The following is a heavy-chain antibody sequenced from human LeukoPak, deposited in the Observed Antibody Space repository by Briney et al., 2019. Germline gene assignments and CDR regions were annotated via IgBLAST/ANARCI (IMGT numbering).Heavy chain of an antibody. J-gene: IGHJ4*02. CDR1: GGSISSGGYY. D-gene: IGHD3-22*01. V-gene: IGHV4-31*03. CDR3: ASLARNYDSSGYYYVN. CDR2: IYYSGST. Sequence: SETLSLTCTVSGGSISSGGYYWSWIRQHPGKGLEWIGYIYYSGSTYYNPSLKSRVTISVGTSKNQFSLKLSSVTAADTAVYYCASLARNYDSSGYYYVNWGQGTLVTVSS.